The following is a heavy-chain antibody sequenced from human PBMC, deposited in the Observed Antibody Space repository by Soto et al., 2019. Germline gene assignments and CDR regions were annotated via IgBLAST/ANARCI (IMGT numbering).Heavy chain of an antibody. Sequence: SETLSLTCTVSGGSISSYYWSWIRQTPGKGLEWIGYIYYIGSTDYNPSLKSRVTMSVDTSRNQVSLKLTSVTAADTAVYYCASSGGYSTIRFDSWGLGTLVTVSS. D-gene: IGHD5-12*01. CDR2: IYYIGST. V-gene: IGHV4-59*01. CDR3: ASSGGYSTIRFDS. J-gene: IGHJ5*01. CDR1: GGSISSYY.